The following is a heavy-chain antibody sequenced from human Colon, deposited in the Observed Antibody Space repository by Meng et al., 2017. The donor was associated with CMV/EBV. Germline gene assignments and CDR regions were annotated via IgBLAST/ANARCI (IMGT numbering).Heavy chain of an antibody. V-gene: IGHV4-34*01. D-gene: IGHD2-2*02. Sequence: GSLRLSCAVYGGSFSGYYWSWIRQPPGKGLEWIGEINHSGSTNYNPSLKSRVTISVDTSKNQFSLKLSYVTAAYTAVYYCARVHAGLGYCSSTSCYKGIYYYSGMDVWGQGTTVTVSS. CDR2: INHSGST. CDR1: GGSFSGYY. J-gene: IGHJ6*02. CDR3: ARVHAGLGYCSSTSCYKGIYYYSGMDV.